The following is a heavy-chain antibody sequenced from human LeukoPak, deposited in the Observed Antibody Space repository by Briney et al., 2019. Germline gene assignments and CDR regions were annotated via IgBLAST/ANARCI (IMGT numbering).Heavy chain of an antibody. V-gene: IGHV3-30*02. CDR2: IRYDGSNK. CDR3: ARVVVAATYYYGMDV. Sequence: GGSLRLSCAASGFTFSSYGMHWVRQAPGKGLEWVAFIRYDGSNKYYADSVKGRFTISRDNAKNTLYLQMNSLRAEDTAVYYCARVVVAATYYYGMDVWGQGTTVTVSS. D-gene: IGHD2-15*01. CDR1: GFTFSSYG. J-gene: IGHJ6*02.